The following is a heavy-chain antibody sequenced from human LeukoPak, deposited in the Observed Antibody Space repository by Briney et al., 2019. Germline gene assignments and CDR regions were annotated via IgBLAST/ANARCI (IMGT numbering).Heavy chain of an antibody. CDR1: GYSFSSST. Sequence: ASVEVSCKASGYSFSSSTMHWVRQAPGQRLEWMGWISGGNGDTRYSQKFQGRVTITRDTSASTAYMELSSLRFEDTAVYYCASQTNNGEFGDYWGQGTLVPVSS. CDR2: ISGGNGDT. J-gene: IGHJ4*02. D-gene: IGHD3-10*01. V-gene: IGHV1-3*01. CDR3: ASQTNNGEFGDY.